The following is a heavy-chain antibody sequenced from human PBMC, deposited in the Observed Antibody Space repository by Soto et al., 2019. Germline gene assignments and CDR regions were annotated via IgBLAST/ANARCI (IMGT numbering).Heavy chain of an antibody. Sequence: EVQLLESGGGLVQPGGSLRLSCAASGFFFSSYAMSWVRQAPGKGLEWVSGIGGSGGYKSYADSVKGRFTISRDNSKNTVYLHVNTLRDEDTAVYYCARGGAMGVDYWGQGTLVTVSS. D-gene: IGHD1-26*01. J-gene: IGHJ4*02. CDR1: GFFFSSYA. CDR2: IGGSGGYK. V-gene: IGHV3-23*01. CDR3: ARGGAMGVDY.